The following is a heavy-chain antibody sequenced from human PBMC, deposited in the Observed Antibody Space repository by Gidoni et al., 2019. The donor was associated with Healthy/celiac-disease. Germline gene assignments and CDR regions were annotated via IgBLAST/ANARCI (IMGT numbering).Heavy chain of an antibody. D-gene: IGHD6-19*01. CDR3: ARDYRLWRIAVAGRYSWDWYFDL. V-gene: IGHV3-30-3*01. Sequence: QVQLVESGGGVVQPGRSLRLSCAASGFTFSSYAMHWVRQAPGKGLEWVAVISYDGSNKYYADSVKGRFTISRDNSKNTLYLQMNSLRAEDTAVYYCARDYRLWRIAVAGRYSWDWYFDLWGRGTLVTVSS. CDR1: GFTFSSYA. J-gene: IGHJ2*01. CDR2: ISYDGSNK.